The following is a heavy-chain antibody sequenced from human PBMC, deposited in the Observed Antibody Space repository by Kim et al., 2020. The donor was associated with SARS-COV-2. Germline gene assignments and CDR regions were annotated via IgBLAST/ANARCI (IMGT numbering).Heavy chain of an antibody. CDR1: GFTFSSYA. D-gene: IGHD5-12*01. Sequence: GGSLRLSCVASGFTFSSYAMSWVRQAPGKGLEWVSSFTTIRDSTYYAASVKGRFTISRDNSKNTLYLQMDSLGAEDTAIYYCAKDRGYNYFFRHFRSWG. V-gene: IGHV3-23*01. J-gene: IGHJ5*01. CDR3: AKDRGYNYFFRHFRS. CDR2: FTTIRDST.